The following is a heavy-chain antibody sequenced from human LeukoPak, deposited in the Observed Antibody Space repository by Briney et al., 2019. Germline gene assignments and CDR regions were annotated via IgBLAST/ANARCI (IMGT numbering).Heavy chain of an antibody. CDR2: ISYDGSNK. D-gene: IGHD4-17*01. V-gene: IGHV3-30-3*01. J-gene: IGHJ4*02. CDR3: ARDSASTTLDY. Sequence: TGGSLRLSCAASGFTFSSYAMHWVRQAPGKGLEWVAVISYDGSNKYYADSVKGRFTISRDNSKNTLYLQMNSLRAEDTAVYYCARDSASTTLDYLGQGTLVTVSS. CDR1: GFTFSSYA.